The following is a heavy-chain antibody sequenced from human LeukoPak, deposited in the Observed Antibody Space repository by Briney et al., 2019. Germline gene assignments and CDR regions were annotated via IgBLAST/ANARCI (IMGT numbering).Heavy chain of an antibody. CDR2: ISARGIST. D-gene: IGHD3-3*01. Sequence: GGSLRLSCAASGFTFSSSAMSWVRQAPGKGLEWVSSISARGISTYYADSVKGRFTISRDNSKNTLYLQMNSLRGDDIGVYYCAKSFDFSNGHSPILTPFDSWGQGALVSVSS. J-gene: IGHJ4*02. CDR1: GFTFSSSA. CDR3: AKSFDFSNGHSPILTPFDS. V-gene: IGHV3-23*01.